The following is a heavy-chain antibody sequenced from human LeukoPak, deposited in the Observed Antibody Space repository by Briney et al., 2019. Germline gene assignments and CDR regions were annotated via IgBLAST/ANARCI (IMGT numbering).Heavy chain of an antibody. CDR1: YYSISRGHY. V-gene: IGHV4-38-2*02. CDR3: ARDEYYYGSGNFYMDV. Sequence: SDTLSLTCTVSYYSISRGHYWGWIRQSPGKGLEWIGSLYRDGEATYNPSLKSRVTISVDTSKNQFSLKLSSVTAADTAVYYCARDEYYYGSGNFYMDVWGKGTTVTISS. CDR2: LYRDGEA. J-gene: IGHJ6*03. D-gene: IGHD3-10*01.